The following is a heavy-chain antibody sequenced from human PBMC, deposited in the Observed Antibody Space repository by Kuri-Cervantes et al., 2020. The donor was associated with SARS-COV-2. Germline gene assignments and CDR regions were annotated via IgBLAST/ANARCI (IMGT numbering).Heavy chain of an antibody. J-gene: IGHJ6*02. V-gene: IGHV3-53*01. Sequence: GESLKISCAASGLTVSSNYMSWVRQAPGKGLEGVSVIYSGGSTYYADSVKGRFTISRDNSKNTLYLQMNSLRAEDTAVYYCAREGNYGYYYYGMDVWGQGTTVTVSS. CDR1: GLTVSSNY. CDR3: AREGNYGYYYYGMDV. CDR2: IYSGGST. D-gene: IGHD4-11*01.